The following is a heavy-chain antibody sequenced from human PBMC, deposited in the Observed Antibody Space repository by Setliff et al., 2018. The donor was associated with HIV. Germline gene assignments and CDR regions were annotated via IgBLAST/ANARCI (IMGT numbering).Heavy chain of an antibody. CDR2: IGPYNDRT. V-gene: IGHV1-18*01. Sequence: GASVKVSCKTSGYMFIAYGMSWVRRAPGQGLEWMGWIGPYNDRTEYAQEFQGRVSLTIDTSASTAYMELRSLRSDDTAVYYCARDRVVAWLVYDYWGQGTLVTVSS. CDR1: GYMFIAYG. D-gene: IGHD6-19*01. CDR3: ARDRVVAWLVYDY. J-gene: IGHJ4*02.